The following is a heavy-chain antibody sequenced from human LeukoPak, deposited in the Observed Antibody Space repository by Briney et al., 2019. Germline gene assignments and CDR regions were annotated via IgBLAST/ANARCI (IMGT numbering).Heavy chain of an antibody. V-gene: IGHV3-53*01. J-gene: IGHJ4*02. CDR2: IYSAGAT. Sequence: GGSLRLSCAASGLTVSSSYMSWVRQAPGKGLEWVSIIYSAGATYYADSVRGRFTISRDSSKNTVPLHMNSLRAEDTAIYYCASGGLGARKYYSDPFHYWGQGTLVTVSS. CDR3: ASGGLGARKYYSDPFHY. CDR1: GLTVSSSY. D-gene: IGHD3-10*01.